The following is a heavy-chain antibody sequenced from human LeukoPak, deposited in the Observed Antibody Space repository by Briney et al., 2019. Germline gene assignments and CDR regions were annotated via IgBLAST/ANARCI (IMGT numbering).Heavy chain of an antibody. J-gene: IGHJ5*02. CDR1: GGSISSGSYY. CDR2: IYTSGST. Sequence: PSETLSLTCTVPGGSISSGSYYWSWIRQPAGKGLEWIGRIYTSGSTNYNPSLKSRVTMSVDTSKNQFSLKLSSVTAADTAVYYCARDSRIVGATTGWFDPWGQGTLVTVSS. V-gene: IGHV4-61*02. CDR3: ARDSRIVGATTGWFDP. D-gene: IGHD1-26*01.